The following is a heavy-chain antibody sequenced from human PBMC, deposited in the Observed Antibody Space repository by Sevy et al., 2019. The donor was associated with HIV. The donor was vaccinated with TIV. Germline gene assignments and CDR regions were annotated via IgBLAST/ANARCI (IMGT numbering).Heavy chain of an antibody. V-gene: IGHV3-15*01. D-gene: IGHD3-10*01. Sequence: GSSLRLSCAASGFTFSDAWMTWVRQAPGKGLEWVGRIKTKTDGGTTDYAAPVKGRFTISRDDSKNTVYLQMNSMETEDTAVYYCQWFGAFYFYGMDVWGHGTTVTVSS. CDR2: IKTKTDGGTT. CDR1: GFTFSDAW. CDR3: QWFGAFYFYGMDV. J-gene: IGHJ6*02.